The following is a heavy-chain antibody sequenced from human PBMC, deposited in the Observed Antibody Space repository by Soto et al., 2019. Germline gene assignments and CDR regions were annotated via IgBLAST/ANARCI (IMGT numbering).Heavy chain of an antibody. CDR3: AKENIAVAGTNYYYGMDV. CDR2: ISYDGSNK. D-gene: IGHD6-19*01. CDR1: GFTFSSYG. Sequence: GGSLRLSCAAYGFTFSSYGMHWVRQAPGKGLEWVAVISYDGSNKYYADSVKGRFTISRDNSKNTLYLQMNSLRAEDTAVYYCAKENIAVAGTNYYYGMDVWGQGTTVTVSS. V-gene: IGHV3-30*18. J-gene: IGHJ6*02.